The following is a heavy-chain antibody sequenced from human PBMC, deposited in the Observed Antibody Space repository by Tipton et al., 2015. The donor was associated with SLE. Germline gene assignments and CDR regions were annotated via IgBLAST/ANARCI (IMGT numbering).Heavy chain of an antibody. CDR1: GGSFSGYY. CDR3: ATSLNYYDSSGPVV. V-gene: IGHV4-34*01. CDR2: INYSGST. J-gene: IGHJ3*01. D-gene: IGHD3-22*01. Sequence: TLSLTCEVYGGSFSGYYWSWIRQSPGKGLEWIGEINYSGSTKYNPSLKSRVTISVDASKNQFSLKMNFMTAADTAVYYCATSLNYYDSSGPVVWGQGTMVTVSS.